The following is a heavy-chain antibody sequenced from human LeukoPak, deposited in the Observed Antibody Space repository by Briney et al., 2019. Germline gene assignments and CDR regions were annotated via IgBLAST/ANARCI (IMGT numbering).Heavy chain of an antibody. V-gene: IGHV3-30*02. CDR1: GFTFRSYG. Sequence: GGSLRLSCAASGFTFRSYGMHWVRQAPGKGLEWVAFIHHDGNNKYYADSGKGRFTVSRDNSKNTLYLQMNSLRPEDTAVYYCARASYYYYDSSGPPGWGQGTLVTVSS. J-gene: IGHJ4*02. CDR2: IHHDGNNK. CDR3: ARASYYYYDSSGPPG. D-gene: IGHD3-22*01.